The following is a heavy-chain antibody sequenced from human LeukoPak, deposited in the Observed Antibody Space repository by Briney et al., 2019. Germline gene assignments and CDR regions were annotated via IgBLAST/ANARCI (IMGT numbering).Heavy chain of an antibody. CDR3: ATERAHSGYDYYYYYGMDV. CDR1: GYTLTELS. D-gene: IGHD5-12*01. Sequence: VASVKVSCKVSGYTLTELSMHWVRQAPGKGRGWMGGFDPEDGETIYAQKFQGRVTMTEDTSTDTAYMELSSLRSEDTAVYYCATERAHSGYDYYYYYGMDVWGQGTTVTVSS. J-gene: IGHJ6*02. V-gene: IGHV1-24*01. CDR2: FDPEDGET.